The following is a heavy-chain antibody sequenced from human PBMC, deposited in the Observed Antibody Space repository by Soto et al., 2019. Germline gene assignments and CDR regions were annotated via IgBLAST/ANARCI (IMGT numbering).Heavy chain of an antibody. CDR1: GGSFSGYY. D-gene: IGHD3-16*02. CDR3: ARGQMITFGGVIAHGAFDI. V-gene: IGHV4-34*01. CDR2: INHSGST. J-gene: IGHJ3*02. Sequence: SETLSLTCAVYGGSFSGYYWSWIRQPPGKGLEWIGEINHSGSTNYNPSLKSRVTISVDTSKNQFSLKLSSVTAADTAVYYCARGQMITFGGVIAHGAFDIWGQGTMVTVSS.